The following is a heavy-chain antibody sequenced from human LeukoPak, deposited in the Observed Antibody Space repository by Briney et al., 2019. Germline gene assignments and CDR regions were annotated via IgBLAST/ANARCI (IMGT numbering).Heavy chain of an antibody. V-gene: IGHV4-34*01. CDR2: INHSGST. Sequence: SETLSLTCTVSGGSISGYYWSWIRQPPGKGLEWIGEINHSGSTNYNPSLKSRVTLSVDTSKNQFSLKLSSVTAADTAVYYCARDGGGGYYVGQTIDYWGQGTLVTVSS. CDR3: ARDGGGGYYVGQTIDY. D-gene: IGHD3-10*02. CDR1: GGSISGYY. J-gene: IGHJ4*02.